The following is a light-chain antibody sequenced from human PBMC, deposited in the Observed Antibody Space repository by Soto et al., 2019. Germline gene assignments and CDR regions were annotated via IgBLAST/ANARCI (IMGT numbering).Light chain of an antibody. CDR2: EVS. Sequence: QTALTQPPSASGSPGQSVTISCTGTSSDVGRYNSVSWYQHRPGKAPKLMIYEVSKRPSGVPDRFSGSKSANTASLTVSGLQAEDEADYYCSSYAGSKNYVFGTGTKLTVL. V-gene: IGLV2-8*01. CDR3: SSYAGSKNYV. CDR1: SSDVGRYNS. J-gene: IGLJ1*01.